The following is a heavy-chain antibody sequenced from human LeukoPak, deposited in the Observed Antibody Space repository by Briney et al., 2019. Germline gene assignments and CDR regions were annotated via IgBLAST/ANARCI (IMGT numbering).Heavy chain of an antibody. CDR3: ARQSFGRYYYYYMDV. V-gene: IGHV3-48*01. J-gene: IGHJ6*03. CDR1: GFTFSSYS. D-gene: IGHD3/OR15-3a*01. CDR2: ISSSSSTI. Sequence: PGGSLRLSCAASGFTFSSYSMNWVRQAPGKGLEWVSYISSSSSTIYYADSVKGRFTISRDNAKNSLYLQMNSLRAEDTAVYYCARQSFGRYYYYYMDVWGKGTTVTVSS.